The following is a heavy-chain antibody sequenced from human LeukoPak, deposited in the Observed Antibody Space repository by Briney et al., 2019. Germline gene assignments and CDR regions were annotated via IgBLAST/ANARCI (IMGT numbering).Heavy chain of an antibody. Sequence: SVKVSCKASGRTFSSYAISWVRQAPGQGLEWMGGSIPIFGTANYAQKFQGRVTITTDESTSTAYMELSSLRSEDTDMYYCARVWCSRTSCYGPRGGLGYWGQGTLVTVSS. J-gene: IGHJ4*02. CDR1: GRTFSSYA. D-gene: IGHD2-2*01. CDR2: SIPIFGTA. V-gene: IGHV1-69*05. CDR3: ARVWCSRTSCYGPRGGLGY.